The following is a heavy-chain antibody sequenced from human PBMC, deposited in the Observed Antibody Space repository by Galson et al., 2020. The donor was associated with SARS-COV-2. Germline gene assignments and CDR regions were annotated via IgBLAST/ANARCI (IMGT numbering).Heavy chain of an antibody. J-gene: IGHJ5*02. CDR1: GITFRSHN. CDR2: ISSGSHRI. V-gene: IGHV3-48*04. CDR3: ARGDYDILTGRRFDP. D-gene: IGHD3-9*01. Sequence: GESLKISCIASGITFRSHNMNWVRQPPGKGLEWVSYISSGSHRIEYADSVKGRFTISRDNAQKSLYLQMNSLRAEDTAVYYCARGDYDILTGRRFDPWGQGTLVIVSS.